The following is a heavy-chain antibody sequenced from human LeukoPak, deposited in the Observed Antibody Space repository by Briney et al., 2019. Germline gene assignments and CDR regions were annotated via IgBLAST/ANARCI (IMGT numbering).Heavy chain of an antibody. D-gene: IGHD6-6*01. CDR1: GYSFTSYW. V-gene: IGHV5-10-1*01. J-gene: IGHJ4*02. Sequence: GESLKISCKGSGYSFTSYWIGWVRQMPGKGLEWMGRIDPSDSYTNYSPSFQGHVTISADKSISTAYLQWSSLKASDTAMYYCARRPSEMGSSSDFDYWGQGTLVTVSS. CDR3: ARRPSEMGSSSDFDY. CDR2: IDPSDSYT.